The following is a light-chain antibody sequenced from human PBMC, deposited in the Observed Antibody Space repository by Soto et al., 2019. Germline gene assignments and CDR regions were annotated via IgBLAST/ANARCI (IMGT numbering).Light chain of an antibody. V-gene: IGKV1-39*01. J-gene: IGKJ1*01. CDR1: QTISSK. CDR3: QQRYRSPPT. Sequence: DIQMTQSPSSLSASVGDRVTITCRASQTISSKLNWYQQKPGKVPKLLIYDASSLQSGVPSRFSGSGSGTDFTLTISSLQPEDFATYYCQQRYRSPPTFGQGTKVEIK. CDR2: DAS.